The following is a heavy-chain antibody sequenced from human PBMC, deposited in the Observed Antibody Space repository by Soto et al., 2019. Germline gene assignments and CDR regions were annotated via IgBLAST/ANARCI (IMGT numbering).Heavy chain of an antibody. J-gene: IGHJ4*02. D-gene: IGHD3-22*01. Sequence: GGSLRLSCAASGFTFSNYAIHWVRQAPGKGLEWVAVIASDGKDKRYADSVKGRFTISRDNSRNTLFLQMNSLRAEDTAVYYCARDYYKYYDSSGYYRSPAYWGQGTLVTVSS. CDR1: GFTFSNYA. CDR2: IASDGKDK. V-gene: IGHV3-30*03. CDR3: ARDYYKYYDSSGYYRSPAY.